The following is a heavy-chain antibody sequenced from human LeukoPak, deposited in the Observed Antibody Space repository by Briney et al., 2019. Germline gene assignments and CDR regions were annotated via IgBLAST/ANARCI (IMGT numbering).Heavy chain of an antibody. V-gene: IGHV3-21*01. CDR1: GCSFSASN. CDR2: ITRGSSNR. J-gene: IGHJ4*02. D-gene: IGHD1-26*01. Sequence: GGSLRLSCAVSGCSFSASNMNWVRQAPGEGLEGMSSITRGSSNRCYADSVKGRFTISRDNSKDSLYLQMNSLRADDTAVYCCARYSRTYRDYWGQGNLVTVSS. CDR3: ARYSRTYRDY.